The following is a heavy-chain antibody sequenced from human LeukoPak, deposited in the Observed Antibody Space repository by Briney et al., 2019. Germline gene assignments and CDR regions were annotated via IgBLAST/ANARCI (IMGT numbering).Heavy chain of an antibody. CDR2: INPNSGGT. Sequence: ASVKVSCKASGGTFSSYAISWVRQAPGQGLEWMGWINPNSGGTNYAQKFQGRVTMTRDTSISTAYMELSRLRSDDTAVYYCARRVGPADAVDYWGQGTLVTVSS. V-gene: IGHV1-2*02. D-gene: IGHD2-2*01. J-gene: IGHJ4*02. CDR1: GGTFSSYA. CDR3: ARRVGPADAVDY.